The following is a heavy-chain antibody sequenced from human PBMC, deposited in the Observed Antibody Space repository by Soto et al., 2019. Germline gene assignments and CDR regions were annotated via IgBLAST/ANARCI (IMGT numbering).Heavy chain of an antibody. CDR3: AIDTEWIFGVVISGPSYYYGMDV. CDR1: GGTFSSYA. Sequence: SVKVSCKASGGTFSSYAISWVRQAPGQGLEWMGGIIPIFGTANYAQKYQGRVTVTADESTSTAYMELSSLRSEDTAVYYCAIDTEWIFGVVISGPSYYYGMDVWGQGTTVTVSS. V-gene: IGHV1-69*13. D-gene: IGHD3-3*01. J-gene: IGHJ6*02. CDR2: IIPIFGTA.